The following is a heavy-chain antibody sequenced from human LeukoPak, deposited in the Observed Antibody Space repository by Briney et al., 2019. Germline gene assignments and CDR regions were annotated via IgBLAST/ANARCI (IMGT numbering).Heavy chain of an antibody. CDR3: AGQTFAYDY. Sequence: NPSETLSLTCTVSGGSISSSSYYWGWIRQPPGKGLEWIGSIYHSGSTYYNPSLKSRVTVSVDTSKNQFSLKLSSVTAADTAVYYCAGQTFAYDYWGQRTLVTVSS. V-gene: IGHV4-39*01. J-gene: IGHJ4*02. CDR1: GGSISSSSYY. D-gene: IGHD3-10*01. CDR2: IYHSGST.